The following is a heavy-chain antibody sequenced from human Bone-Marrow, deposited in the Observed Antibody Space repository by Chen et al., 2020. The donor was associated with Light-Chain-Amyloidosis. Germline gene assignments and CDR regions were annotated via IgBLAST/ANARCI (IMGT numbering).Heavy chain of an antibody. CDR3: AKDLLPRTVTTLGY. D-gene: IGHD4-17*01. J-gene: IGHJ4*01. V-gene: IGHV3-30*18. CDR2: ISYHGNDK. CDR1: GFTFSNYG. Sequence: QMQLVESGGGVVQPGRSLRLSCAASGFTFSNYGMHWVRQAPGKGLEWVAVISYHGNDKYYAESMKGRFTISRDKFKSTLYLQMDSLRAEDTAVYYCAKDLLPRTVTTLGYWGQGTLVSVSS.